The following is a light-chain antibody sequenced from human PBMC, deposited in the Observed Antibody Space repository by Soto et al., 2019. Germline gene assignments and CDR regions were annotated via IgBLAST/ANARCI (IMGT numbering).Light chain of an antibody. CDR3: ATWDDRLNGWV. J-gene: IGLJ3*02. CDR2: RDN. Sequence: QSVLSQPPSASETPGQRVTISCSGSSSNIGINTVNWYQQLPGTAPKLLIFRDNQRPSGVPGRFSGSKSGTSASLAISGLQSEDEADYYCATWDDRLNGWVFGGGTKLTVL. V-gene: IGLV1-44*01. CDR1: SSNIGINT.